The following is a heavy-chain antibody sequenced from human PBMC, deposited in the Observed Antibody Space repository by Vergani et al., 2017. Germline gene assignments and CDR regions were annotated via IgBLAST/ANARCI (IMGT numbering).Heavy chain of an antibody. J-gene: IGHJ5*02. CDR2: ISSSSSYI. V-gene: IGHV3-21*01. D-gene: IGHD3-3*01. CDR1: GFTFSSYS. CDR3: ARVADRAYQSYDFWSGYYIGWFDP. Sequence: EVQLVESGGGLVKPGGSLRLSCAASGFTFSSYSMNWVRQAPGKGLEWVSSISSSSSYIYYADSVKGRFTISRDNAKNSLYLQINSLRAEDTAVYYCARVADRAYQSYDFWSGYYIGWFDPWGQGTLVTVSS.